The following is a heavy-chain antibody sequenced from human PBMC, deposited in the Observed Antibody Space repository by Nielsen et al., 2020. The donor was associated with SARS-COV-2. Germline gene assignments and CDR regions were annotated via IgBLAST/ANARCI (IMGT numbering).Heavy chain of an antibody. CDR3: AREGWEADLDY. V-gene: IGHV4-39*07. J-gene: IGHJ4*02. CDR2: IYYSGST. Sequence: SETLSLTCTVSGGSISSSSYYWGWIRQPPGKGLEWIGSIYYSGSTYYNPSLKSRVTISVDTSKNQFSLKLSSVTAADTAVYYCAREGWEADLDYWGQGTLVTVSS. CDR1: GGSISSSSYY. D-gene: IGHD1-26*01.